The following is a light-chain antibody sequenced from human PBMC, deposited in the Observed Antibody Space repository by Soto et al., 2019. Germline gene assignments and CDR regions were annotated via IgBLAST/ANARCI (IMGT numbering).Light chain of an antibody. Sequence: SYELTQPPSLSVSPGQPARITCSGDALSKRYVFWYQQKSGQAPVLVTYDDTRRPSGIPERFSGSSSGTEATLSITGAQADDEADYYCYSTDSTGDERVFGGGTKLTVL. J-gene: IGLJ2*01. CDR1: ALSKRY. V-gene: IGLV3-10*01. CDR2: DDT. CDR3: YSTDSTGDERV.